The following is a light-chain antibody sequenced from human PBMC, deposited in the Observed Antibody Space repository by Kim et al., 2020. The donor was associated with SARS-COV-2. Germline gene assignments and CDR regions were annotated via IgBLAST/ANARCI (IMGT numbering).Light chain of an antibody. CDR3: SSYAGSTSFAV. J-gene: IGLJ2*01. Sequence: SITISCTGASSDVGTYNLVSWYKQHPDKAPPLIIYEVDKRPSGVSHRFSGAKSGNTASLTISGLQAEDEADYYCSSYAGSTSFAVFGGGTKLTVL. CDR1: SSDVGTYNL. V-gene: IGLV2-23*02. CDR2: EVD.